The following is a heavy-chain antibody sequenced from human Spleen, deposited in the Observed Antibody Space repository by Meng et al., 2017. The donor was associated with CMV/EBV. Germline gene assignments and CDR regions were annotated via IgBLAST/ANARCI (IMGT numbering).Heavy chain of an antibody. Sequence: SETLSLTCAVYGGSFSGYYWSWIRQPPGKGLEWIGEINHSGSTNYNPSLKRRVTISVDKSKNQFSLRLSAVTAADTAVYYCARHITWDFDYWGQGRLVTVSS. V-gene: IGHV4-34*01. CDR3: ARHITWDFDY. J-gene: IGHJ4*02. CDR2: INHSGST. CDR1: GGSFSGYY. D-gene: IGHD3-10*01.